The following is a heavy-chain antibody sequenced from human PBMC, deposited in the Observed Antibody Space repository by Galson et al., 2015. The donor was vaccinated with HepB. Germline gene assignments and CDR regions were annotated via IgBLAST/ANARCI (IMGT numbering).Heavy chain of an antibody. D-gene: IGHD2-21*02. CDR1: GFSFSSHV. CDR3: AKDRGGHCGGDCYSSFDP. Sequence: SLRLSCAASGFSFSSHVMSWVRQAPGKGPEWVSAISGSGGITYYADSVKGRFTISRDNSKNTLYLQMNSLRAEDTAVYYCAKDRGGHCGGDCYSSFDPWGQGTLVTVSS. J-gene: IGHJ5*02. V-gene: IGHV3-23*01. CDR2: ISGSGGIT.